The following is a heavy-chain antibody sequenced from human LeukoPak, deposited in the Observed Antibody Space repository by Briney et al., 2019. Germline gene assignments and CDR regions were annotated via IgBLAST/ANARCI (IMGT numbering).Heavy chain of an antibody. D-gene: IGHD6-13*01. J-gene: IGHJ4*01. CDR2: ASGDGVHE. CDR3: ARAVSASWYAGY. Sequence: PGGSLRLSCATSGFTFSSFTMHWVRQTPGEGPEWVAPASGDGVHEQYADSVKGRFTISRDNSKNTVYLEMNTLRHEDTGVYYCARAVSASWYAGYWGHGTLVTVSS. V-gene: IGHV3-30*04. CDR1: GFTFSSFT.